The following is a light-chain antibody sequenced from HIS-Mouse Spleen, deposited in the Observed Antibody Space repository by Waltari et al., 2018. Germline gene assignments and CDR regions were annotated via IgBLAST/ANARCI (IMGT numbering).Light chain of an antibody. J-gene: IGLJ1*01. CDR1: NIGSQS. CDR3: QVWDSSSDHYV. CDR2: EDS. Sequence: SYVLTQPPSVSVAPGKTARITCGGNNIGSQSVHWYQQKPGQAPVLVVYEDSDRPSGIPERFSGSNSGNTATLTISRVEAGDEADYYCQVWDSSSDHYVFGTGTKVTVL. V-gene: IGLV3-21*03.